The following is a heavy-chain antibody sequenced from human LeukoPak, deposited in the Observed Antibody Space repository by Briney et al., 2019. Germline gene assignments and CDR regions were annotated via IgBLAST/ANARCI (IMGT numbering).Heavy chain of an antibody. CDR1: GFTFSSYA. CDR2: ISSNGGST. J-gene: IGHJ4*02. Sequence: GGSLRLSCAASGFTFSSYAMHWVRQAPGKGLEYVSAISSNGGSTYYANSVKGRFTISRDNSKNTLYLQMGSLGAEDMAVYYCARGGPLGSGYSYVWGQGTLVTVSS. D-gene: IGHD5-18*01. CDR3: ARGGPLGSGYSYV. V-gene: IGHV3-64*01.